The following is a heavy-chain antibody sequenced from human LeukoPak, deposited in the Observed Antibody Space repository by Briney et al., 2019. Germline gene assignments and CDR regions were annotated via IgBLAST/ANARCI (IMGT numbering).Heavy chain of an antibody. D-gene: IGHD6-19*01. Sequence: GGSLRLSCAASGFTFSSYAMHWVRQAPGKGLEWVAVISYDGSNKYYADSVKGRFTISRDNSKNTLYLQMNSLRAEDTAVYYCARGPGTQWLVSWFDPWGQGTLVTVSS. CDR1: GFTFSSYA. V-gene: IGHV3-30-3*01. CDR3: ARGPGTQWLVSWFDP. J-gene: IGHJ5*02. CDR2: ISYDGSNK.